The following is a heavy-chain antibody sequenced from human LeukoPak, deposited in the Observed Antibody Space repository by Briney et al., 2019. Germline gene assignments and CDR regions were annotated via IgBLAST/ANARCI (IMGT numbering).Heavy chain of an antibody. Sequence: PSETLSLTCAVYGGSFSGYYWSWIRQPPGKGLEWIGEINHSGSTNYNPSLKSRVTISVDTSRNQFSLKLSSVTAADTAVYYCARQVLGTSGYFDYWGQGTLVTVSS. J-gene: IGHJ4*02. CDR3: ARQVLGTSGYFDY. CDR2: INHSGST. CDR1: GGSFSGYY. V-gene: IGHV4-34*01. D-gene: IGHD3-10*01.